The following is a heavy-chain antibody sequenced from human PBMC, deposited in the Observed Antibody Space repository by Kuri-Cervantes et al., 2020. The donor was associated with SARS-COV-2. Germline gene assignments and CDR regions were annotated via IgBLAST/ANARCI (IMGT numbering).Heavy chain of an antibody. V-gene: IGHV1-2*02. CDR1: GYTFTGYY. Sequence: ASVKVSCKASGYTFTGYYMHWVRQAPGQGLEWMGWINPNSGGTNYAQKFQGRVTMTRDTSISTAYMELSRLRSDDTAVYYCARASSTVVVPAAPFDYWGQGTLVTVSS. CDR2: INPNSGGT. CDR3: ARASSTVVVPAAPFDY. D-gene: IGHD2-2*01. J-gene: IGHJ4*02.